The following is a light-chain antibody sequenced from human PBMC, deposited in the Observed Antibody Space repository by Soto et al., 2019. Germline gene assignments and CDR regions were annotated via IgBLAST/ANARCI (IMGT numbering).Light chain of an antibody. CDR2: DAS. CDR3: QQRSNWPPWIT. CDR1: QIVSSNY. V-gene: IGKV3D-20*02. J-gene: IGKJ5*01. Sequence: IVLTQSPDTLSLSPGERATLSCRASQIVSSNYLAWYQQKLGQAPRLLIYDASNRATGIPARFSGSGSGTDFTLTISRLEPEDFAVYYCQQRSNWPPWITFGQGTRREIK.